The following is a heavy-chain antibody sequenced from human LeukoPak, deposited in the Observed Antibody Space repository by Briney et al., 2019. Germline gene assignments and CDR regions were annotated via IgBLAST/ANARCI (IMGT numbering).Heavy chain of an antibody. D-gene: IGHD3-3*01. CDR1: GFAVNSNY. CDR2: IYSAGTT. V-gene: IGHV3-66*01. CDR3: AGGVLPYYFDY. Sequence: GGSLRLFRAASGFAVNSNYMSWVRQAPGKGLEWVSVIYSAGTTFYADSVKGRLSISRDNSKNTLYLHMDSLRAEDTAVYYCAGGVLPYYFDYWGQGTLVTVSA. J-gene: IGHJ4*02.